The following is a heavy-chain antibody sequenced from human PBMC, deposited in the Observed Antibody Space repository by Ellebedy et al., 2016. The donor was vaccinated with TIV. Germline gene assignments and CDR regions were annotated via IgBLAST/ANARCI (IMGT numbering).Heavy chain of an antibody. D-gene: IGHD5-24*01. V-gene: IGHV3-48*01. Sequence: PGGSLRLSCAASGFTFSSYSMNWVRQAPGKGLEWVSYISSSSSTIYYADSVKGRFTISRDNAKNSLYLQMNSLRAEDTAVYYCARDGDIVEMAIVGPHDYWGQGTLVTVSS. J-gene: IGHJ4*02. CDR3: ARDGDIVEMAIVGPHDY. CDR2: ISSSSSTI. CDR1: GFTFSSYS.